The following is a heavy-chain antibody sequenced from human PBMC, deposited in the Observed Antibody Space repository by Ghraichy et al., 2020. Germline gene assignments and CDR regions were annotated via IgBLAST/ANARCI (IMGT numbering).Heavy chain of an antibody. CDR2: INGDGSST. V-gene: IGHV3-74*01. CDR3: VRRWGVLGATFDY. Sequence: GSLRLSCAASGFSFSSYWMHWVRQAPGKGLVWVSRINGDGSSTSYADSVKGRFTISRDNANNTLYLQMNSLRAEDTAVYYCVRRWGVLGATFDYWGPGSLVSVSS. CDR1: GFSFSSYW. D-gene: IGHD1-26*01. J-gene: IGHJ4*02.